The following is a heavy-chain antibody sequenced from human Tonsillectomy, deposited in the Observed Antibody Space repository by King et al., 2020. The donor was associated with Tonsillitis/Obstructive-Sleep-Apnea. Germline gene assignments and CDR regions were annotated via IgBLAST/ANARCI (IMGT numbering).Heavy chain of an antibody. Sequence: VQLQQWGAGLLKPSETLSLTCAVYGGSFSGYYWRWIRQPPGKGLEWIGEINHSGSTNYNPSLKSRVTISVDTSKNQFSLKLSSVTAADTAVYYCARSYCSGGSCYGWLPDYWGQGTLVTVSS. CDR2: INHSGST. J-gene: IGHJ4*02. D-gene: IGHD2-15*01. V-gene: IGHV4-34*01. CDR1: GGSFSGYY. CDR3: ARSYCSGGSCYGWLPDY.